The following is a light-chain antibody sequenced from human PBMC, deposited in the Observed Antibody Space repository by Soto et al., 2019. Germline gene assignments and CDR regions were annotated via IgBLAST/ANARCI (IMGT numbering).Light chain of an antibody. CDR1: SSDIGNYDF. J-gene: IGLJ1*01. Sequence: QSALTQPASVSGSPGQSITISCTGTSSDIGNYDFVSWYQQVPGTAPKVIIYDVIKRPSGVPDRFSGSKSGNTASLTISGLQSDDEADYYCCSYAGSYSYVFGPGTKLTVL. CDR2: DVI. V-gene: IGLV2-11*01. CDR3: CSYAGSYSYV.